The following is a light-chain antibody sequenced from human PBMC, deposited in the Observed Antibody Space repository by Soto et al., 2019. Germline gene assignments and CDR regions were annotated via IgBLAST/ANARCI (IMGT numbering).Light chain of an antibody. J-gene: IGLJ1*01. CDR1: SSDVGGYKY. V-gene: IGLV2-14*01. CDR3: SSYTNINTRACV. CDR2: EVS. Sequence: QSALTQPASVSGSPEQSITISCTGTSSDVGGYKYVSWYQQLPGRAPKLIISEVSNRPSGVSDRFTGSKSGNTASLTISGLQTEDEGDYYCSSYTNINTRACVFGTGTKLTVL.